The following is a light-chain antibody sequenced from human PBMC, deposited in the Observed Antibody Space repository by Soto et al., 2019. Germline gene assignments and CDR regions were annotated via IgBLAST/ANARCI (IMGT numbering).Light chain of an antibody. J-gene: IGKJ1*01. Sequence: DIQMTQSPSTLSGSVGDRVTITCRASQTISSWLAWYQQKPGKAPKLLIYKASTLKSGVPSRFSGSGSGTDFTLTISSLQPDDFATYYCQHNNSYSEAFGQGTKVEVK. CDR2: KAS. CDR1: QTISSW. CDR3: QHNNSYSEA. V-gene: IGKV1-5*03.